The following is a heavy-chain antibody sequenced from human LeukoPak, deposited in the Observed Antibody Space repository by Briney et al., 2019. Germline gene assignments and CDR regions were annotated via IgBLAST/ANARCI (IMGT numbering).Heavy chain of an antibody. V-gene: IGHV3-74*01. CDR1: GFTVSSNY. D-gene: IGHD3-3*01. J-gene: IGHJ4*02. CDR2: INSDGSST. CDR3: ARAVRAHPPADF. Sequence: GGSLRLSCAASGFTVSSNYMSWVRQAPGKGLEWVSRINSDGSSTTYADSVKGRSSISRDNAKNTLYLHMSSLRAEDTGVYYCARAVRAHPPADFWGQGTLVTVSS.